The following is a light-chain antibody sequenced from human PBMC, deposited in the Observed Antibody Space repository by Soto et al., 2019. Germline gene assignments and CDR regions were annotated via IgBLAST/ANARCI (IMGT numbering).Light chain of an antibody. Sequence: DIQMTQSPSTLSASVGDRLTITCRASQSISSWLAWYQQKPGKPPKLLIYDASSLESGVPSRFSGSGSGTDFSLTITSLQPDDSATYYCQQYHSYYPWTFGQGTKVDIK. CDR2: DAS. CDR1: QSISSW. CDR3: QQYHSYYPWT. V-gene: IGKV1-5*01. J-gene: IGKJ1*01.